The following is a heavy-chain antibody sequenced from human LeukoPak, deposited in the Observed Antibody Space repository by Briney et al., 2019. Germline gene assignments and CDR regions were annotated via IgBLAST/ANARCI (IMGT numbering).Heavy chain of an antibody. Sequence: SETQSLTCTVSGDSITSSYWSWIRQPPGKGLEWIGYIYYTGNTNDNPSLKSRVTISVDTSKNQFSLKLSSVTAADTAVYYCARVDWTTDYWGQGTQVTVSS. J-gene: IGHJ4*02. CDR2: IYYTGNT. CDR3: ARVDWTTDY. CDR1: GDSITSSY. D-gene: IGHD3-9*01. V-gene: IGHV4-59*08.